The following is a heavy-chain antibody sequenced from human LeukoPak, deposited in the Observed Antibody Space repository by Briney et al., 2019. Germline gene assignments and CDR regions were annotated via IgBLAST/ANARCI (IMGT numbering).Heavy chain of an antibody. CDR3: ARNIGTAQQLIH. V-gene: IGHV3-7*01. CDR1: GFTFSTYW. Sequence: GGSLRLSCAASGFTFSTYWMSWVRQAPGKGLEWVANIKQDGSDQYYVDSVKGRFTISRDNAKNSLYLQMNSLRAEDTAVYYCARNIGTAQQLIHWGQGTLVTVSS. CDR2: IKQDGSDQ. J-gene: IGHJ4*02. D-gene: IGHD6-13*01.